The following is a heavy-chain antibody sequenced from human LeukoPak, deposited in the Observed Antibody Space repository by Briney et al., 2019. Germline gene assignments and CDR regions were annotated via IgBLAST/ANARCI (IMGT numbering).Heavy chain of an antibody. J-gene: IGHJ2*01. Sequence: GSLRLSCAASGFTFSDYWMTWVRQAPGKGLEWVAFMHYDGINKNYGDSVKGRFSISRDNSRNTLNLQMNSLRVEDTAMYYCAKCYGGSCYSGNWYFDLWGRGTLVTVSS. CDR3: AKCYGGSCYSGNWYFDL. CDR1: GFTFSDYW. D-gene: IGHD2-15*01. CDR2: MHYDGINK. V-gene: IGHV3-30*02.